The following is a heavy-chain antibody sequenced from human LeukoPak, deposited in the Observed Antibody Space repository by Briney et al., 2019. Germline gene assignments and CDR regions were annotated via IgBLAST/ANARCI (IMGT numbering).Heavy chain of an antibody. CDR1: GFTFSTYA. CDR2: VIRSGGST. J-gene: IGHJ6*02. CDR3: AGGYSGYDYYYGMDV. D-gene: IGHD5-12*01. Sequence: PGGSLRLSCAASGFTFSTYAMSWVRQAPGKGLDSVSAVIRSGGSTCYADSVKGRFTISRDNSKNTRYLQMNSLRDEDTAVYYCAGGYSGYDYYYGMDVWGQGTTVTVSS. V-gene: IGHV3-23*01.